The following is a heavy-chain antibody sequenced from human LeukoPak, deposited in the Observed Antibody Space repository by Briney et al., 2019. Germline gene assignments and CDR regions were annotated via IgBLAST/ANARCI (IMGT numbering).Heavy chain of an antibody. D-gene: IGHD6-19*01. CDR2: INHSGST. Sequence: SETLSLTCAVYGGSFSGYYWSWIRQPPGKGLEWIGEINHSGSTNYNPSLKSRVTISVDTSKNQFSLKLSSVTAADTAVYYCARGDLGYSSGWYFDYWGREPWSPSPQ. CDR1: GGSFSGYY. J-gene: IGHJ4*02. V-gene: IGHV4-34*01. CDR3: ARGDLGYSSGWYFDY.